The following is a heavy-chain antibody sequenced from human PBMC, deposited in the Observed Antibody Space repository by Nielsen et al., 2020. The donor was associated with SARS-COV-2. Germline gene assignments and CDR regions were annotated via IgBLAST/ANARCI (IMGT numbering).Heavy chain of an antibody. CDR1: GFNFNNYG. CDR2: ISYEGSKK. V-gene: IGHV3-30*18. D-gene: IGHD3-16*01. J-gene: IGHJ6*02. CDR3: EKRRAVFMLTFGGEGAMDV. Sequence: GESLKISCAASGFNFNNYGLDWVRQAPGKGLEWVASISYEGSKKYYADSLTGRFTVSRDTSKNTVYLQMNSLSVEDTAVYYCEKRRAVFMLTFGGEGAMDVWGQGTTVSVSS.